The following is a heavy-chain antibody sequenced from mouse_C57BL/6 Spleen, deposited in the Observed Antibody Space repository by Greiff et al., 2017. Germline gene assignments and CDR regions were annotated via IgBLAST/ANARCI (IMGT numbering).Heavy chain of an antibody. D-gene: IGHD1-1*01. J-gene: IGHJ3*01. CDR3: ARDLDYGTFAY. CDR1: GFTFSSYA. Sequence: DVMLVESGGGLVKPGGSLKLSCAASGFTFSSYAMSWVRQTPEKRLEWVATISDGGSYTYYPDNVKGRFTISRDNAKNNLYLQMSHLKSEDTAMYYCARDLDYGTFAYWGQGTLVTVSA. CDR2: ISDGGSYT. V-gene: IGHV5-4*01.